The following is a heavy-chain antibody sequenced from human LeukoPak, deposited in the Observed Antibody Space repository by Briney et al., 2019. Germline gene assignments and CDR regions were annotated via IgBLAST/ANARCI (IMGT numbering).Heavy chain of an antibody. Sequence: VQPGGSLRLSCAASGFTFSSYWMSWVRQAPGKGLDGVANIKQDGSEKYYVDSVKGRFTISRDNAKNSLYLQMNSLRAEDTAVYYCARKGSSSRYSHNDYWGQGTLVTVSS. J-gene: IGHJ4*02. CDR1: GFTFSSYW. CDR2: IKQDGSEK. V-gene: IGHV3-7*01. D-gene: IGHD2-2*01. CDR3: ARKGSSSRYSHNDY.